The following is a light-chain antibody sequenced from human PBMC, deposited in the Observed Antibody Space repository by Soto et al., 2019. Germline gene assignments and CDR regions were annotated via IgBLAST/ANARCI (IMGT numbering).Light chain of an antibody. CDR1: QSISSY. CDR2: AAS. Sequence: DIQMTQSPSSLSASVGDRVTITCRASQSISSYLNWYQQKPGKAPKLLIYAASSLQSGVPSRFSGSGSGTDFTLTISSLQPEDFATYYCQQSYSTGFTFGPRTKVDIK. J-gene: IGKJ3*01. CDR3: QQSYSTGFT. V-gene: IGKV1-39*01.